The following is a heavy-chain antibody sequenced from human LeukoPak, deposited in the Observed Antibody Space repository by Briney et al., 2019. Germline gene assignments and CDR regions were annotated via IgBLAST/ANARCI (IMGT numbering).Heavy chain of an antibody. CDR2: IWYDGSYK. CDR3: AKVVQYTASTGTGLDY. D-gene: IGHD6-13*01. Sequence: GGSLRLSCAASGFTFSKYGMHWVRQAPGDGRDWVAVIWYDGSYKYYADSVKGRFTISRDNSKNTLYLQMNSLRAEDTAVYYCAKVVQYTASTGTGLDYWGQGTLVTVSS. V-gene: IGHV3-33*06. CDR1: GFTFSKYG. J-gene: IGHJ4*02.